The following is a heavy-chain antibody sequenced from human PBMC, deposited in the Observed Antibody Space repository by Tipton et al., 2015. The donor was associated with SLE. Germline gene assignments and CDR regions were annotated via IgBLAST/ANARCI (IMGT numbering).Heavy chain of an antibody. CDR3: ARGRARSSDYVTYWYFDL. CDR2: INQSGST. CDR1: GGSFSSHY. D-gene: IGHD5-12*01. Sequence: TLSLTCAVYGGSFSSHYWSWIRQPPGTGLEWIGEINQSGSTKYNPSLKSRVIISVDTSKNQFSLKLSSVTAADTAVYYCARGRARSSDYVTYWYFDLWGRGTQVSVSS. V-gene: IGHV4-34*01. J-gene: IGHJ2*01.